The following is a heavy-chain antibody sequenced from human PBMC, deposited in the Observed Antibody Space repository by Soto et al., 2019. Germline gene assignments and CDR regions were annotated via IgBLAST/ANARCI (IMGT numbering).Heavy chain of an antibody. CDR3: ARGRRYCRGGSCYLVY. Sequence: QVQLVQSGAEVKKPGASVKVSCKASGYTFTSYDINWVRQAPGQGLEWMGWMNPNSGNTGYAQKFQGRVTMTRNTSISTAYMELSSLRFEDTAVYYCARGRRYCRGGSCYLVYWGQGTLVTVSS. D-gene: IGHD2-15*01. CDR2: MNPNSGNT. J-gene: IGHJ4*02. CDR1: GYTFTSYD. V-gene: IGHV1-8*01.